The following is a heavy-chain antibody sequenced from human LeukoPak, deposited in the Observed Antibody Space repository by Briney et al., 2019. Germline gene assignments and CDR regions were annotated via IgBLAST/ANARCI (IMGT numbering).Heavy chain of an antibody. CDR1: GFSLSTSGMC. D-gene: IGHD3-16*01. CDR3: ARMFEGSWLGVNAFDI. J-gene: IGHJ3*02. V-gene: IGHV2-70*11. CDR2: IDWDDDK. Sequence: SGPALVKPTLTLTLTCTFSGFSLSTSGMCVSWIRQPPGKALEWLARIDWDDDKYYSTSLKTRLTISKDTSKNQVVLTMTNMDPVDTATYYCARMFEGSWLGVNAFDIWGQGTMVTVSS.